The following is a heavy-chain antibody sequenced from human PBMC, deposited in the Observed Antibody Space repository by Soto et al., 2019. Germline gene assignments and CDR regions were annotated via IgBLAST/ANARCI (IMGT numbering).Heavy chain of an antibody. J-gene: IGHJ4*02. CDR1: GFTFSSYG. CDR2: ISYDGSNK. D-gene: IGHD4-17*01. Sequence: QVQLVESGGGVVQPGRSLRLSCAASGFTFSSYGMHWVRQAPGKGLEWVAVISYDGSNKYYADSVKGRFTISRDNSKNTRYLQMNSLRAEDTAVYYCAKDYGDYGFYYFDYWGQGTLVTVSS. CDR3: AKDYGDYGFYYFDY. V-gene: IGHV3-30*18.